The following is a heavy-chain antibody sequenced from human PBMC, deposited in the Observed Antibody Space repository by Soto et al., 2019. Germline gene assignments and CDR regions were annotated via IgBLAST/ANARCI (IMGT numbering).Heavy chain of an antibody. J-gene: IGHJ6*02. Sequence: PSLTLPRPGIVAPSSLSSGGYYWSWIRQHPGKCLECIGYFYYSGSTYYNPSLKCRVTPSAYTPKNQFSLNRCSASAPATAVHSWARDAARAYNCYGMDVWGQGTTVTVSS. D-gene: IGHD6-6*01. CDR3: ARDAARAYNCYGMDV. V-gene: IGHV4-31*02. CDR1: PSSLSSGGYY. CDR2: FYYSGST.